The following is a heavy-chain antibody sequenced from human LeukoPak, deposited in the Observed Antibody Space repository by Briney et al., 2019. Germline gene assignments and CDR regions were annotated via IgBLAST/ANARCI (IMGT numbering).Heavy chain of an antibody. CDR1: GGTFSSYA. D-gene: IGHD6-19*01. CDR3: ARDMPLYGDPGIAVAGPYYFDY. J-gene: IGHJ4*02. Sequence: SVKVSCKASGGTFSSYAISWVRQAPGQGLEWMGRIIPIFGTANYAQKFQGRVTITTDESTSTAYMELSSLRSEVTAVYYCARDMPLYGDPGIAVAGPYYFDYWGQGTLVTVSS. CDR2: IIPIFGTA. V-gene: IGHV1-69*05.